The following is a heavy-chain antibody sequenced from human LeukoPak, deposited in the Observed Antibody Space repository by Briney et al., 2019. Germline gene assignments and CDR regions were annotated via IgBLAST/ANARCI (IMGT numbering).Heavy chain of an antibody. V-gene: IGHV3-21*01. CDR1: GFTFSSYG. J-gene: IGHJ6*03. D-gene: IGHD2-15*01. CDR2: ISSSSSYI. Sequence: GGSLRLSCAASGFTFSSYGMSWVRQAPGKGLEWVSSISSSSSYIYYADSVKGRFTISRDNAKNSLYLQMNSLRAEDTAVYYCARAALGYCSGGSCYPYYMDVWGKGTTVTISS. CDR3: ARAALGYCSGGSCYPYYMDV.